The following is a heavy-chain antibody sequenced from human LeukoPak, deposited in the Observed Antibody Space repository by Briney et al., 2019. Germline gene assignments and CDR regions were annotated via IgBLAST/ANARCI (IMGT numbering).Heavy chain of an antibody. D-gene: IGHD6-13*01. CDR2: ISCSGSTI. CDR3: ARVGSSAYNWFDP. J-gene: IGHJ5*02. V-gene: IGHV3-11*01. Sequence: PGGSLRLSCAASGFTFSDYYMSWIRQAPGKGLEWVSYISCSGSTIYYADSVKGRFTISRDNAKNSLYLQMNSLRAEDTAVYYCARVGSSAYNWFDPWGQGTLVTVSS. CDR1: GFTFSDYY.